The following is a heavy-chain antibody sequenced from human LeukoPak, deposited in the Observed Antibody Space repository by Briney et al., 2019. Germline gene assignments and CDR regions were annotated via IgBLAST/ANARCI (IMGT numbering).Heavy chain of an antibody. V-gene: IGHV3-7*01. CDR1: GFSFSSYW. Sequence: GGSLRLSCAASGFSFSSYWMKWVRQDPGKGLEWVANIKEDGSEKYYVDSVKGRFTIPRDNAKNSLYLQMNSLRAEDTAVYYCARDNPTYYDFWSGYYLDYWGQGTLVTVSS. CDR3: ARDNPTYYDFWSGYYLDY. J-gene: IGHJ4*02. CDR2: IKEDGSEK. D-gene: IGHD3-3*01.